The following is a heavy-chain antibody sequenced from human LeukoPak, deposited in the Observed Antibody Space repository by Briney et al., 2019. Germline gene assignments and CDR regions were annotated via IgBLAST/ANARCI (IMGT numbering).Heavy chain of an antibody. CDR2: ISYDGSNK. D-gene: IGHD3-10*01. V-gene: IGHV3-30*04. Sequence: GKSLRLSCAASGFTFSNYAMHWVRQAPGKGLEWVAVISYDGSNKYYADSVKGRFTISRDNSKNTLYLQMSSLSAEDTAVYYCAKGDPMVRGVLDYWGQGTLVTVSS. CDR1: GFTFSNYA. J-gene: IGHJ4*02. CDR3: AKGDPMVRGVLDY.